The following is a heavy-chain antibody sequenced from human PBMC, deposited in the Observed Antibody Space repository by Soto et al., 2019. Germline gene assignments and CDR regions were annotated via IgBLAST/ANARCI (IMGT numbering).Heavy chain of an antibody. Sequence: QVQLQESGPGLVKPSQTLSLTCTVSGGSISSGDYYWSWIRQPPGKGLEWIGYIYYSGSTYYNPSLKSRVTISVDTSKNQFSLKLSSVTAADTAVYYCARGLLPAAGPTSFDPWGQGTLVTVSS. CDR3: ARGLLPAAGPTSFDP. V-gene: IGHV4-30-4*01. J-gene: IGHJ5*02. D-gene: IGHD2-2*01. CDR2: IYYSGST. CDR1: GGSISSGDYY.